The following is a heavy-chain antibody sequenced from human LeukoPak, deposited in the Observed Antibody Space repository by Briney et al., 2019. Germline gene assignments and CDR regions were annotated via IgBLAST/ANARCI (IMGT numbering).Heavy chain of an antibody. V-gene: IGHV7-4-1*02. J-gene: IGHJ4*02. D-gene: IGHD3-16*02. CDR2: IHPSTGNP. CDR3: ARAYQRLGDLSLPDY. CDR1: GYTFTNYA. Sequence: ASVKVSCKASGYTFTNYAMNWVRRAPGQGLEWMGWIHPSTGNPTYAQGFTGRFVFSLDTSVSTTYLQISSLKAEDTAVYYCARAYQRLGDLSLPDYWGQGTLVTVSS.